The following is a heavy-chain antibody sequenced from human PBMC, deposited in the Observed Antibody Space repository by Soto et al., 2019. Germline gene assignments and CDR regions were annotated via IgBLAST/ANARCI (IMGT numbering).Heavy chain of an antibody. Sequence: SVKVSCKASGGTFSSYTISWVRQAPGQGLEWMGRIIPILGIANYAQKLQGRVTMTTDTSTSTAYMELRSLRSDDTAVYYCARGGEYYYGSGSYPTDYWGQGTLVTVSS. CDR1: GGTFSSYT. J-gene: IGHJ4*02. V-gene: IGHV1-69*02. D-gene: IGHD3-10*01. CDR2: IIPILGIA. CDR3: ARGGEYYYGSGSYPTDY.